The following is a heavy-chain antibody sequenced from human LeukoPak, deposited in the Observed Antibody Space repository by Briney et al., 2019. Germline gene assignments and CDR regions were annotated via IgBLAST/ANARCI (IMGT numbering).Heavy chain of an antibody. D-gene: IGHD5-18*01. CDR3: ARGRYSYGWFDP. CDR2: ISAYNGNT. J-gene: IGHJ5*02. V-gene: IGHV1-18*01. CDR1: GYTVTSYG. Sequence: ASVKVSCKASGYTVTSYGISWERQAPGQGLEWMGWISAYNGNTNYAQKLQGRVTMTTDTSTSTAYMELRSLRSDDTAVYYCARGRYSYGWFDPWGQGTLVTVSS.